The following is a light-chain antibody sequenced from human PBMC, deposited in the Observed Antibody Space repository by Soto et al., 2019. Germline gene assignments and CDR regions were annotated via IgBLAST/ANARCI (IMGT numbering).Light chain of an antibody. CDR2: GNA. Sequence: QSVLTQPPSVSGAPGQRVTISCTGRTSNIGAGYDVHWYQLLPGTAPKLLISGNANRPSGVPDRFSASKSGTSASLAITGLQAEDEADSYCQSYDSSLSGWVFGGGTKLTVL. J-gene: IGLJ3*02. CDR3: QSYDSSLSGWV. CDR1: TSNIGAGYD. V-gene: IGLV1-40*01.